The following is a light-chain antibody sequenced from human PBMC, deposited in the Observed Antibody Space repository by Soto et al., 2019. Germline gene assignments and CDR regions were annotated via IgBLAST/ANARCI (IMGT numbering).Light chain of an antibody. CDR3: QQYNNWPRT. V-gene: IGKV3-15*01. J-gene: IGKJ1*01. CDR1: QSVSSN. Sequence: EIVMTQSPATLSVSPGERATLSCRASQSVSSNLAWYQQTPGQAPRLLIYGAFTRATGIPARFSGSRSGTEFTLTISSLQSEDFAIYYCQQYNNWPRTFGQGTKVEIK. CDR2: GAF.